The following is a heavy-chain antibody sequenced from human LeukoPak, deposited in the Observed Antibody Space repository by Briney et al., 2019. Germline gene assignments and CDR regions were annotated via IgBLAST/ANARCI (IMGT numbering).Heavy chain of an antibody. CDR3: ARGSYYDSSGYYLGLSY. D-gene: IGHD3-22*01. CDR1: RYTFTSYD. J-gene: IGHJ4*02. CDR2: MNPNSGNT. Sequence: ASVKVSCKASRYTFTSYDINWVRQATGQGLEWRGWMNPNSGNTGYAQKFQCRVTMPRNTSISTAYMELSSLRSEDTAVYYCARGSYYDSSGYYLGLSYWGQGTLVTVSS. V-gene: IGHV1-8*01.